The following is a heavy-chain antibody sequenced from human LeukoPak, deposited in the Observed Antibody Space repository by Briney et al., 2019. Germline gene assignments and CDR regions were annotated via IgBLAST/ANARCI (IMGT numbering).Heavy chain of an antibody. J-gene: IGHJ4*02. V-gene: IGHV4-30-4*01. CDR3: ARDLDNRGGWGYYFDY. CDR1: GGSISSGDYY. D-gene: IGHD6-19*01. Sequence: SQTLSLTCTVSGGSISSGDYYWSWIRQPPGKGLEWIGYIYYSGSTYYNPSLKSRVTISVDTSKNQFSLKLSSVTAADTAVYYCARDLDNRGGWGYYFDYWGQGTLVTVSS. CDR2: IYYSGST.